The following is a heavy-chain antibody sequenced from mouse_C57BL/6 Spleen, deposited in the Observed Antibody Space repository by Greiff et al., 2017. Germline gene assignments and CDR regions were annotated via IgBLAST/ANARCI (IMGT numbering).Heavy chain of an antibody. CDR1: GYTFTSYW. Sequence: QVQLQQPGAELVKPGASVKLSCKASGYTFTSYWMHWVKQRPGRGLEWIGRIDPNSGGTKYNEKFKSKATLTVDKPSSTAYMQLSSLTSEDSAVYYCAILWITTVVAPYYFDYWGQGTTLTVSS. V-gene: IGHV1-72*01. CDR2: IDPNSGGT. CDR3: AILWITTVVAPYYFDY. J-gene: IGHJ2*01. D-gene: IGHD1-1*01.